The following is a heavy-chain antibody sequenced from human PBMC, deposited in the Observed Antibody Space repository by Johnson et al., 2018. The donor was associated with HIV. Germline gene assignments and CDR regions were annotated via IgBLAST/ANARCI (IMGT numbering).Heavy chain of an antibody. CDR2: ISYDGSNK. Sequence: QVQLVESGGGVVQPGRSLRLSCEASGFTFSSYAMHWVRQAPGKGLEWVAVISYDGSNKYYADSVKGRFTISRDNSKNTLYLQMNSLRAEDTAVYYCARDPRLGELKIDRRGYAFDIWGQGTMVTVSS. D-gene: IGHD3-16*01. J-gene: IGHJ3*02. CDR3: ARDPRLGELKIDRRGYAFDI. CDR1: GFTFSSYA. V-gene: IGHV3-30-3*01.